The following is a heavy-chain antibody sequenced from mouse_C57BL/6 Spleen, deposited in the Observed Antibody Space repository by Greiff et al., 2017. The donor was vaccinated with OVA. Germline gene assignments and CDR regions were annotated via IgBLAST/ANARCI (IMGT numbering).Heavy chain of an antibody. CDR3: ARGDYYGSSFYYAMDY. Sequence: EVMLVESGGGLVKPGGSLKLSCAASGFTFSSYAMSWVRQTPEKRLEWVATISDGGSYTYYPDNVKGRFTISRDNAKNNLYLQMSQLKSEDTAMYYCARGDYYGSSFYYAMDYWGQGTSVTVSS. D-gene: IGHD1-1*01. J-gene: IGHJ4*01. CDR1: GFTFSSYA. V-gene: IGHV5-4*03. CDR2: ISDGGSYT.